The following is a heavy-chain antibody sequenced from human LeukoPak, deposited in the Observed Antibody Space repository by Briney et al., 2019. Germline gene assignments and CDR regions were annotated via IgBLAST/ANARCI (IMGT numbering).Heavy chain of an antibody. D-gene: IGHD5-18*01. CDR3: AKDTYRYSYVFDAFDI. CDR1: GFTFSSYW. Sequence: GGSLRLSCAASGFTFSSYWMSWVRQAPGKGLEWVANIKQDGSEKYYVDSVKGRFTISRDNAKNSLYLQMNSLRAEDMALYYCAKDTYRYSYVFDAFDIWGQGTMVTASS. CDR2: IKQDGSEK. J-gene: IGHJ3*02. V-gene: IGHV3-7*03.